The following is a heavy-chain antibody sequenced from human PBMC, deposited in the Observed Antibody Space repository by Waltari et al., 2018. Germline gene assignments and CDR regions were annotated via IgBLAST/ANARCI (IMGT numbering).Heavy chain of an antibody. CDR2: IYYSGST. CDR1: GGPISSYY. CDR3: ASYLCNRQLVRMGPCGDFDY. J-gene: IGHJ4*02. D-gene: IGHD6-13*01. Sequence: QVQLQESGPGLVKPSETLSLTCTVSGGPISSYYWSWIRQPPGKGLEWIGYIYYSGSTNYNPSLKSRVTISVDTSKNQFSLKLSSVTAADTAVYYCASYLCNRQLVRMGPCGDFDYWGQGTLVTVSS. V-gene: IGHV4-59*01.